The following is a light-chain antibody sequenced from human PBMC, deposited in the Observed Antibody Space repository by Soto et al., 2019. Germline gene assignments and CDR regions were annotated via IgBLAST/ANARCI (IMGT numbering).Light chain of an antibody. V-gene: IGKV3-11*01. J-gene: IGKJ5*01. CDR3: QQRSNWPSST. CDR1: QSVSSY. CDR2: DAS. Sequence: QSPATLSLSPGERATLSCRASQSVSSYLAWYQQKPGQAPRLLIYDASNSATGIPARFSGSGSGTDFTLTISSLKPEDFAVYYCQQRSNWPSSTFGQGTRLEIK.